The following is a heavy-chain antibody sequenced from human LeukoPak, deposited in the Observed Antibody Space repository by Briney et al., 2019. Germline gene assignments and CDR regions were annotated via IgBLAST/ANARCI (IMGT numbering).Heavy chain of an antibody. J-gene: IGHJ4*02. CDR1: GFTFSSYA. CDR3: VRDGSSWGIDY. CDR2: ISGSGDST. Sequence: GGSLRLSCAASGFTFSSYAMSWVRQAPGKGLEWVSAISGSGDSTYYADSVKGQFTISRDNSKNTLYLQMNSLRTEDTAVYYCVRDGSSWGIDYWGQGTLVTVSS. D-gene: IGHD7-27*01. V-gene: IGHV3-23*01.